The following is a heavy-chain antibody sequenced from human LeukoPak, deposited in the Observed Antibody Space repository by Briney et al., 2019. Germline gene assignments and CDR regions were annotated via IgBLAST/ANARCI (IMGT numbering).Heavy chain of an antibody. CDR2: IIPIFGTA. V-gene: IGHV1-69*06. CDR3: ARAEGAIAVAGTWFDP. J-gene: IGHJ5*02. D-gene: IGHD6-19*01. CDR1: GGTFSSYA. Sequence: ASVKVSCKASGGTFSSYAISWVRQTPGQGLEWMGGIIPIFGTANYAQKFQGRVTITADKSTSTAYMELSSLRSEDTAVYYCARAEGAIAVAGTWFDPWGQGTLVTVSS.